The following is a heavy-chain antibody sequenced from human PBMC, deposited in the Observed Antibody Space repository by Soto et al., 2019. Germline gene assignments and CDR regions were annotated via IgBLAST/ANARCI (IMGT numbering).Heavy chain of an antibody. CDR3: AREYGGSRVFDY. CDR1: GYTFTNYF. CDR2: INPSADST. Sequence: QVQLVQSGAEVNKPGASVKVSCKTSGYTFTNYFIHWVRQAPGQGPEWMGIINPSADSTNYAQKFQGRAHVTRDTSTSTVYLELRSLRSEDTAVYYCAREYGGSRVFDYWGQGTLVTVSS. V-gene: IGHV1-46*01. J-gene: IGHJ4*02. D-gene: IGHD1-26*01.